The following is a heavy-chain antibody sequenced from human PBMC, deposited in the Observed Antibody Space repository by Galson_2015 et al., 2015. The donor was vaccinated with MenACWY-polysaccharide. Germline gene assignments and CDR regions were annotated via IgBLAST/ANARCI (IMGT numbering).Heavy chain of an antibody. Sequence: SLRLSCAASGFTFSSYAMNWVRRAPGKGLEWVSGISGGGGGTNYADSVKGRFTISRDNSKNTLYLQRNSLRAEDTAVYYCAKCWYSVYYDMDVWGQGTPVPVSS. D-gene: IGHD1-26*01. V-gene: IGHV3-23*01. CDR2: ISGGGGGT. CDR1: GFTFSSYA. J-gene: IGHJ6*02. CDR3: AKCWYSVYYDMDV.